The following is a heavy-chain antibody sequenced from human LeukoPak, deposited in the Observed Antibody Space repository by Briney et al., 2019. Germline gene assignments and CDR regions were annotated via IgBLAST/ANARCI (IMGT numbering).Heavy chain of an antibody. D-gene: IGHD5-12*01. J-gene: IGHJ5*02. CDR2: MNPNSGNT. V-gene: IGHV1-8*01. CDR3: AKAGIVATMNADWFDP. CDR1: RYTFTSYD. Sequence: GASVKLSCKASRYTFTSYDINWVRQATGQGLEWKGWMNPNSGNTGYAQKFRGRVTMTRDTSISTAYMELSSLRSEDTAVYYCAKAGIVATMNADWFDPWGQGTLVTVSS.